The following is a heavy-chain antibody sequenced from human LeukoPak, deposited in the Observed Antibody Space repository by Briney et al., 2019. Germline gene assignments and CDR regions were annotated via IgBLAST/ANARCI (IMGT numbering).Heavy chain of an antibody. V-gene: IGHV3-48*04. CDR3: ARRVPNQVITDYFDY. D-gene: IGHD3-16*01. CDR1: GFTLSSYS. Sequence: PGGSLRLSCAASGFTLSSYSMNWVRQAPGKGLEWISFIDSSSRTIFYAESVKGRFTISRDNAKNSLFLQMNSLRAEDTAVYYCARRVPNQVITDYFDYWGQGTLVTVSS. J-gene: IGHJ4*02. CDR2: IDSSSRTI.